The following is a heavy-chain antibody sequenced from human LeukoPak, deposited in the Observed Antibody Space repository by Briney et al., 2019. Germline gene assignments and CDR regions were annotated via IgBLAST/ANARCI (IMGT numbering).Heavy chain of an antibody. CDR2: ISSNGGST. V-gene: IGHV3-64D*06. J-gene: IGHJ4*02. Sequence: GGSLRLPCSASGFTFSTNAMHWVRQAPGKGLECVSGISSNGGSTYYADSVKGRFTSTRDNSKNTLYLQMSSLRTEDAAVYYCYYSGYWGQGTLVTVSS. CDR1: GFTFSTNA. D-gene: IGHD3-10*01. CDR3: YYSGY.